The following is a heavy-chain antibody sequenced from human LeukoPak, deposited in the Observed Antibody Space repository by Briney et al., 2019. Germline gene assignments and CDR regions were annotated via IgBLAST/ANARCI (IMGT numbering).Heavy chain of an antibody. CDR1: GYTFTRYY. J-gene: IGHJ3*02. CDR2: INPNSGGT. D-gene: IGHD2-15*01. V-gene: IGHV1-2*02. Sequence: GASVKVSCKASGYTFTRYYMHWVRQAPGQGLESMGWINPNSGGTNYAQKFQGRGTMTRDTSISTAYLELSRLRSDDTAVYYCARDMSRRGYCSGGSCYLRDAFDIWGQGTMVTVSS. CDR3: ARDMSRRGYCSGGSCYLRDAFDI.